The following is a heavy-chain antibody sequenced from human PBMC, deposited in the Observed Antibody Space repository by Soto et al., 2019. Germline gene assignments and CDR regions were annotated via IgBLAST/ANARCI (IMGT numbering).Heavy chain of an antibody. D-gene: IGHD3-10*01. CDR2: IYHTGST. Sequence: TLSLTCAVSGGCISSGGYSWSWIRQPPGKGLEWIGFIYHTGSTYYNPSLESRVTISVDRSKNQLYLRLSSVTAADTAVYYCARDNTGSLDSWGQGTLVTVSS. CDR3: ARDNTGSLDS. J-gene: IGHJ5*01. CDR1: GGCISSGGYS. V-gene: IGHV4-30-2*01.